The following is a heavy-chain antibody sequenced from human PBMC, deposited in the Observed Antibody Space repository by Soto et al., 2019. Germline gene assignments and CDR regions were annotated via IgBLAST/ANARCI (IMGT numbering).Heavy chain of an antibody. Sequence: GGSLRLSCAASGFTFSSYSMNWVRQAPGKGLEWVSYISSISSTIYYADSVKGRFTISRDNAKNSLYLQMNSLRAEDTAVYYCARDLRVVQAAYDAFDIWGQGTMVTVSS. CDR1: GFTFSSYS. J-gene: IGHJ3*02. D-gene: IGHD2-2*01. V-gene: IGHV3-48*01. CDR2: ISSISSTI. CDR3: ARDLRVVQAAYDAFDI.